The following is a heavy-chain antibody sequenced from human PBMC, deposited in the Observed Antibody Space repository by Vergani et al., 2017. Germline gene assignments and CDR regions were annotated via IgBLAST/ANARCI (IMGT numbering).Heavy chain of an antibody. CDR1: GFTFSDYY. Sequence: QVQLVEYGGGWVKPGGSLSLPCAASGFTFSDYYMSWIRQAPGKGLEWVSHISSSGSSIYYADAMKGRFTISRDRARNSLYLQMNSLRAEDTAVYYCASQVKISYYYYLDIWGKETTVTVSS. CDR2: ISSSGSSI. CDR3: ASQVKISYYYYLDI. D-gene: IGHD2-21*01. J-gene: IGHJ6*03. V-gene: IGHV3-11*01.